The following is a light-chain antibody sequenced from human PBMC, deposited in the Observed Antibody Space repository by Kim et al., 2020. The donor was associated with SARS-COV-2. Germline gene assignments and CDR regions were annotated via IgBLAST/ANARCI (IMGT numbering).Light chain of an antibody. CDR1: QDIAKY. Sequence: QSASVGDRVTITCQASQDIAKYLNWYQQKPGGTPRLLVYDSTTLEVGVPSRFTGSGGGRDFSLTIRSLEPDDFATYYCHEYEELSFGGGTKVDIK. J-gene: IGKJ4*01. CDR3: HEYEELS. V-gene: IGKV1-33*01. CDR2: DST.